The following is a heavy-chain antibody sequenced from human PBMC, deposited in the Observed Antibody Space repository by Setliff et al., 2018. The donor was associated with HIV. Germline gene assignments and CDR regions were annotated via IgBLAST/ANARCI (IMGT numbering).Heavy chain of an antibody. CDR2: IKPDGSER. CDR1: RFTFSNYW. V-gene: IGHV3-7*01. J-gene: IGHJ6*02. Sequence: GGSLRLSCAASRFTFSNYWMSWVRQTPGKGLEWVATIKPDGSERSYVDSVKGRFTISRDNAENSLYLQMNSLRVENTAVYYCARFGVAYGIDVWGQGTTVTVSS. CDR3: ARFGVAYGIDV. D-gene: IGHD3-10*01.